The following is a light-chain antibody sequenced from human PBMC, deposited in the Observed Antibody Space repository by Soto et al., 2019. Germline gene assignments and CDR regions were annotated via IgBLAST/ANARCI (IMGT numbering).Light chain of an antibody. CDR1: QSVRNT. CDR2: GAS. J-gene: IGKJ4*01. Sequence: EIVMTQSPATLSVSPGERATLSCRASQSVRNTLAWYQQKPGQAPRLLIYGASIRATGIPARFSGSGSGTEFTLTISSLQSEDFAVYYCQQYNNWPPLTFGGGTKVDIK. V-gene: IGKV3D-15*01. CDR3: QQYNNWPPLT.